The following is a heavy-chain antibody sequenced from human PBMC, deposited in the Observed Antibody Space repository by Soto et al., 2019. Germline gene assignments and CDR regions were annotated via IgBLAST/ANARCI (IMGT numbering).Heavy chain of an antibody. CDR2: INPNSGGT. CDR3: ARGFDP. V-gene: IGHV1-2*02. CDR1: GYIFTDDN. J-gene: IGHJ5*02. Sequence: ALLNFSCNVYGYIFTDDNMHWVRQAPGQGLEWMGWINPNSGGTNYVQKFQGRVTMTRDTSISTAYMELSRLNSGDTAVNYCARGFDPWGQGTLVTVSS.